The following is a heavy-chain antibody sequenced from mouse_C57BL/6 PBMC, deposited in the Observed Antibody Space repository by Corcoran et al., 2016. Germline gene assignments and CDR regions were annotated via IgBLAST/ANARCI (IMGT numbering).Heavy chain of an antibody. CDR1: GYTFTTYG. CDR3: ARSPPTVVAPDAMDY. CDR2: INTYSGVP. Sequence: QIQLVQSGPELKKPGETVKISCKASGYTFTTYGMSWVKQAPGKGLKWMGWINTYSGVPTYADDFKGRFAFSLETSASTAYLQINNLKNEDTATDFCARSPPTVVAPDAMDYWGQGTSVTVSS. J-gene: IGHJ4*01. V-gene: IGHV9-3*01. D-gene: IGHD1-1*01.